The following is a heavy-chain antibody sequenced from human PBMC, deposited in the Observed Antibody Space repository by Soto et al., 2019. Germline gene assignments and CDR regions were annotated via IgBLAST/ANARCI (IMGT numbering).Heavy chain of an antibody. J-gene: IGHJ4*02. CDR3: AKGPNYSMSFGGVIEVN. V-gene: IGHV3-30*18. CDR1: GFTFSSYG. Sequence: QVQLLESGGGVVQPGRSLRLSCAASGFTFSSYGMHWVRQAPGKGLEWVAVISYDGSNKYYADSVKGRFTISRDNSKNPLYRQMNGLRAEDTAVYYCAKGPNYSMSFGGVIEVNWGQGTLVTVSS. D-gene: IGHD3-16*02. CDR2: ISYDGSNK.